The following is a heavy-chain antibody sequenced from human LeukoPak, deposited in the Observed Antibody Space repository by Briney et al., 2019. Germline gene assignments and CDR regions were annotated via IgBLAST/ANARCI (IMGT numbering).Heavy chain of an antibody. CDR3: ARGNYDSSGYYLDY. D-gene: IGHD3-22*01. V-gene: IGHV4-59*01. CDR2: IYYSGST. CDR1: GGSISSYY. J-gene: IGHJ4*02. Sequence: SETLSLTCTVSGGSISSYYWSWIRQPPGKGLEWIGYIYYSGSTNYNPSLKSRVTISVDTSKNQFSLKLSSVTAADTAVYYCARGNYDSSGYYLDYWGQGTLVTVSS.